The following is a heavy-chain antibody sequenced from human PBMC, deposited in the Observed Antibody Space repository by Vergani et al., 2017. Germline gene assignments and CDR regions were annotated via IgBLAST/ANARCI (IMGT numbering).Heavy chain of an antibody. CDR1: GFSFSSYG. V-gene: IGHV3-30*03. Sequence: QVQLVESGGGVVQPGKSLRLSCAASGFSFSSYGMHWVRQAPGKGLEWVAVISYDGSNKYYADSVKGRFTISRDTSKNTLYLQMNSLRAEDTAVYYCATDLPSGTYRRDWLAPWGQGTLVTVSS. D-gene: IGHD1-26*01. CDR3: ATDLPSGTYRRDWLAP. CDR2: ISYDGSNK. J-gene: IGHJ5*02.